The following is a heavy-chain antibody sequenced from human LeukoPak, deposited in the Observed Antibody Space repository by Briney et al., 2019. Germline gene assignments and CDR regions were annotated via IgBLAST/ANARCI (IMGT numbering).Heavy chain of an antibody. CDR3: ARRWGLSTSFRP. V-gene: IGHV4-39*07. CDR2: IYYSGST. D-gene: IGHD2-2*01. CDR1: GGSISSSSYY. J-gene: IGHJ5*02. Sequence: SETLSLTCTVSGGSISSSSYYWGWIRQPPGKGLEWIGSIYYSGSTYYNPSLKSRVTISVDTSKNQFSLKLSSVTAADTAVYYCARRWGLSTSFRPWGQGTLVTVSS.